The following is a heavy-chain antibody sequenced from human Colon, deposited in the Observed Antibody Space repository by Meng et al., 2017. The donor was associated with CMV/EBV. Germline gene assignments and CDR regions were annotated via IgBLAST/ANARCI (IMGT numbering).Heavy chain of an antibody. Sequence: GESLKISCAASGFTFSDYYMSWIRQAPGKGLEWVSYISSSGSTIYYADSVKGRFTISRDNAKNSLYLQMNSLRAEDTAVYYCASHITIFGVPYPNSWFDPWGQGTLVTVPQ. CDR2: ISSSGSTI. CDR3: ASHITIFGVPYPNSWFDP. J-gene: IGHJ5*02. CDR1: GFTFSDYY. D-gene: IGHD3-3*01. V-gene: IGHV3-11*04.